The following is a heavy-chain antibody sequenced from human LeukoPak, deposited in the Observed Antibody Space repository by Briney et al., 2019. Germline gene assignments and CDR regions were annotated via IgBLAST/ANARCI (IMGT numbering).Heavy chain of an antibody. V-gene: IGHV3-23*01. CDR3: AKDQGYYGSGSYKEYFQH. J-gene: IGHJ1*01. CDR2: ISASRGIT. Sequence: PGGSLRLSCAASGFNYSSYTMNWVRQAPGMGLEWLSYISASRGITYYADSVKGRFTTSRDNSKNTLYLQMNSLRAEDTAVYYCAKDQGYYGSGSYKEYFQHWGQGTLVTVSS. CDR1: GFNYSSYT. D-gene: IGHD3-10*01.